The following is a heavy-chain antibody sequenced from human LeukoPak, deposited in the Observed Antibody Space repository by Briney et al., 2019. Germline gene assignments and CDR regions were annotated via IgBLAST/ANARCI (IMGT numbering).Heavy chain of an antibody. CDR3: AQHSSSWYTTGPNWFDP. CDR1: GFTFGSYA. Sequence: GRSLRLPCAASGFTFGSYAMHWVRQAPGRGLEWVAGISYDGTNKYYADSVKGRFTISRDNSKNTLYLQMNSLRAEDTAVYYCAQHSSSWYTTGPNWFDPWGQGTLVTVSS. D-gene: IGHD6-13*01. V-gene: IGHV3-30-3*01. J-gene: IGHJ5*02. CDR2: ISYDGTNK.